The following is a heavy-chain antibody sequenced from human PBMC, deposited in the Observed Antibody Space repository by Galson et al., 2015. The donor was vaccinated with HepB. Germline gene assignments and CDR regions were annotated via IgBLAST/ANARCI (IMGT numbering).Heavy chain of an antibody. CDR1: GFTFSDYY. CDR3: TTSLFIMITFGGVIADDAFDI. Sequence: SLRLSCAASGFTFSDYYMSWIRQAPGKGLEWVSYISSSGSTIYYADSVKGRFTISRDNAKNSLYLQMNSLRAEDTAVYYCTTSLFIMITFGGVIADDAFDIWGQGTMVTVSS. D-gene: IGHD3-16*02. J-gene: IGHJ3*02. V-gene: IGHV3-11*01. CDR2: ISSSGSTI.